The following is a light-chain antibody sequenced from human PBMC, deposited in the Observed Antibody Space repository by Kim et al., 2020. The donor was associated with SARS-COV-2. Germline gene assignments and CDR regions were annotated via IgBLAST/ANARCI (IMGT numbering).Light chain of an antibody. CDR3: QQYNRWPPYI. Sequence: EIVMTQSPATLSVSPGERATLSCRASQSVGSNLAWYQQRPGQAPRLLIYGASTRATGVPARFSGSGSGTEFTLTITSPQSEDFAVYYCQQYNRWPPYIFGQGTKLRS. CDR1: QSVGSN. J-gene: IGKJ2*01. V-gene: IGKV3-15*01. CDR2: GAS.